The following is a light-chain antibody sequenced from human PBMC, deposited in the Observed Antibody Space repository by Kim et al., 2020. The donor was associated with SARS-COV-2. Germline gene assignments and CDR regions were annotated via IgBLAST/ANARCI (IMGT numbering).Light chain of an antibody. J-gene: IGKJ4*01. V-gene: IGKV3-15*01. Sequence: EIVMTQSPATLSVSPGERVILSCRASQDIRNNLAWYQQKPGQAPRLLMHGASIRANGIPARFSGSGSGTEFTLTISSLQSEDFAVYYCQQYDIWPPLTFGGGTKVEI. CDR2: GAS. CDR3: QQYDIWPPLT. CDR1: QDIRNN.